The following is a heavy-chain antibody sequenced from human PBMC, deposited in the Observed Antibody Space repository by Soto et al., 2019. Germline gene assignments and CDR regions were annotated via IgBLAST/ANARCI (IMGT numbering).Heavy chain of an antibody. CDR3: ARENRPITMTYLNWFDP. CDR1: GGSSVSFY. J-gene: IGHJ5*02. Sequence: SETLSLTCTVSGGSSVSFYCSWIRQPPGKGLEWIGYMYYSGSTNYNPSLKSRVTISVDTSKNQFSLKLSSVTAADTAVYYCARENRPITMTYLNWFDPWGQGTLVNVSS. D-gene: IGHD3-22*01. V-gene: IGHV4-59*01. CDR2: MYYSGST.